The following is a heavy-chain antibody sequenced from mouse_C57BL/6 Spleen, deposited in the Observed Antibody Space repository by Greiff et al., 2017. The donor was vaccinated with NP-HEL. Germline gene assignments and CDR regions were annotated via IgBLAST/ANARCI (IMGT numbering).Heavy chain of an antibody. J-gene: IGHJ4*01. D-gene: IGHD3-2*02. Sequence: VQLQQSGAELASPGASVTLSCKASGYTFTDHIMNWVKKRPGQGLEWIGRIYPVSGETNYNQKFMGKATFSVDLSSSTVYLVLNSMTSEDPDVYECGRSSGDYAMDDWGQGTSVTVSS. CDR3: GRSSGDYAMDD. CDR1: GYTFTDHI. CDR2: IYPVSGET. V-gene: IGHV1-11*01.